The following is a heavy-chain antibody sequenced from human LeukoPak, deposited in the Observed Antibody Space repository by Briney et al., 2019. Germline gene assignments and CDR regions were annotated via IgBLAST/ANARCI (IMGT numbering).Heavy chain of an antibody. J-gene: IGHJ6*02. CDR1: GFTFGDYA. D-gene: IGHD3-10*01. CDR3: AKRSGGRSAATNSDYYYAMDV. V-gene: IGHV3-9*01. Sequence: PGRSLRLSCAASGFTFGDYAMHWVRQAPGKGLEWVSGITWNSRNIGYADSVKGRFTISRDNAKNFLYLQMNGLKAEDTALYYCAKRSGGRSAATNSDYYYAMDVWGQGTTVTVSS. CDR2: ITWNSRNI.